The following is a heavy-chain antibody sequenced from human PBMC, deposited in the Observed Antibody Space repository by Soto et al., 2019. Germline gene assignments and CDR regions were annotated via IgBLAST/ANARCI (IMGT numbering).Heavy chain of an antibody. D-gene: IGHD3-3*01. CDR1: GGSFSGYY. CDR3: ARGGDFWSGYFDY. Sequence: SETLSLTCAVYGGSFSGYYWSWIRQPPGKGLEWIGEINHSGSTNYNPSLKSRVTISVDTSKNQFSLKLSSVTAADTAVYYCARGGDFWSGYFDYWGRGTLVTVSS. CDR2: INHSGST. V-gene: IGHV4-34*01. J-gene: IGHJ4*02.